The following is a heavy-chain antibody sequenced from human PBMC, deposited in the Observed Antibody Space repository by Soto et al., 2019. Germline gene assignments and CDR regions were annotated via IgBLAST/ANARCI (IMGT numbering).Heavy chain of an antibody. D-gene: IGHD3-10*01. Sequence: EVQLVESGGGLVKAGESLRVSCAASGFTFSNAWMSWVRQAPGKGLEWVGRIKSKTNGGTPDYAAPVEVRFSISRDDSKYTLWLEMSSLKTEETGVYYCTTDDPITRYWGQGTLVTVSS. V-gene: IGHV3-15*01. CDR1: GFTFSNAW. J-gene: IGHJ4*02. CDR3: TTDDPITRY. CDR2: IKSKTNGGTP.